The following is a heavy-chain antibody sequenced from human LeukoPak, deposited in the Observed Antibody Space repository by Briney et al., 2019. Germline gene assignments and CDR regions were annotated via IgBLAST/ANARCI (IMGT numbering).Heavy chain of an antibody. D-gene: IGHD3-10*01. V-gene: IGHV3-21*01. J-gene: IGHJ4*02. CDR1: GFTFNSYI. CDR2: ISSSSSYI. CDR3: ASLRSGRHDY. Sequence: PGGSLRLSCAASGFTFNSYIMNWVRQAPGKGLEWVSSISSSSSYIYYADSVKGRFTISRDNAKNSLYLQMNSLRAEDTAVYYCASLRSGRHDYWGQGTLTTVSS.